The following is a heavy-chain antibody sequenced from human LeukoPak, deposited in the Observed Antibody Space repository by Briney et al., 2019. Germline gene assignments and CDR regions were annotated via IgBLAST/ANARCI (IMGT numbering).Heavy chain of an antibody. V-gene: IGHV4-4*07. CDR2: IYTSGST. CDR1: GGSISSYY. CDR3: ARYSYEGIGYYYYYMDV. Sequence: SETLSLTCTVSGGSISSYYWSWIRQPAGKGLEWIGRIYTSGSTNYNPSLKSRVTMSVDTSKNQFSLKLSSVTAADTAVYYCARYSYEGIGYYYYYMDVWGKGTTVTISS. D-gene: IGHD5-18*01. J-gene: IGHJ6*03.